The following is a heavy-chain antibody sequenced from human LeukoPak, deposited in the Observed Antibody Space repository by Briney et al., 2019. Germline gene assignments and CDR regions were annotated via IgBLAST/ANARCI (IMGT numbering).Heavy chain of an antibody. CDR1: GYTFTSYG. CDR3: ARITDDSSGLGRPYYYYYYMDV. CDR2: ISAYNGNT. J-gene: IGHJ6*03. Sequence: GASVKVSCKASGYTFTSYGISWVRQAPGQGLEWMGWISAYNGNTNYAQKLQGRVTMTTDTSTSTAYMELRSLRSDDTAVYYCARITDDSSGLGRPYYYYYYMDVWGKGTTVTVSS. V-gene: IGHV1-18*01. D-gene: IGHD3-22*01.